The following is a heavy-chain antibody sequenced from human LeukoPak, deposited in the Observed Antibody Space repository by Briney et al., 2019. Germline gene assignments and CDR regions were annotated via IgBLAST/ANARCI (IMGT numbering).Heavy chain of an antibody. Sequence: SGTLSLTCAVSGGSISSNNWWGCVRQPPGKGLEWIGEIFHSGSTNYNPSLKSRVTISVDRSKNQFSLKLSSVTAADTAVYYCARDLVDTAMAYGNYYYGMDVWGQGTTVTVSS. J-gene: IGHJ6*02. CDR1: GGSISSNNW. D-gene: IGHD5-18*01. CDR3: ARDLVDTAMAYGNYYYGMDV. CDR2: IFHSGST. V-gene: IGHV4-4*02.